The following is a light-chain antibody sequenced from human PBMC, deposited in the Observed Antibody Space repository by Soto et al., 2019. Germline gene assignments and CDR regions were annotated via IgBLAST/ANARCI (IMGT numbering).Light chain of an antibody. CDR2: SAT. Sequence: AIQMTQSPTSLSASVGDRVIITCRASEDISKYLGWYQQKPGKAPKFLIYSATSTLSGVPSTFSGSGFGTDFTITSSSLQHEDFATYYCLQDHDYPRTFGQGTKVEF. V-gene: IGKV1-6*01. CDR3: LQDHDYPRT. J-gene: IGKJ1*01. CDR1: EDISKY.